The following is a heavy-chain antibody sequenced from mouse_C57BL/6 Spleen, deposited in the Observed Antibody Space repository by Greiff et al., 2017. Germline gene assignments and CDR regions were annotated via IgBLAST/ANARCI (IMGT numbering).Heavy chain of an antibody. CDR1: GYTFTDYY. Sequence: EVQLQQSGPELVKPGASVKISCKASGYTFTDYYMNWVKQSHGKSLEWIGDINPNNGGTSYNQKFKGKATLTVDKSSSTAYMELRSLTSEDSAVYYCARMDEGDYWGQGTTLTVSS. CDR3: ARMDEGDY. D-gene: IGHD2-3*01. J-gene: IGHJ2*01. V-gene: IGHV1-26*01. CDR2: INPNNGGT.